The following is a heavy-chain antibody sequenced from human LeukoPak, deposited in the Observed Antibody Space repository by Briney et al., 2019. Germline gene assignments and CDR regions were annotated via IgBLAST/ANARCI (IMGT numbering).Heavy chain of an antibody. CDR3: AIEHPRRYSGSYRTWFDP. Sequence: ASVKVSCKASGYIFTGYYMHWVRQAPGQGLEWMGWINPNSGGTNYAQKFQGRVTMTRDTSISTAYMELSRLRSDDTAVYYCAIEHPRRYSGSYRTWFDPWGQGTLVTVSS. D-gene: IGHD1-26*01. J-gene: IGHJ5*02. CDR1: GYIFTGYY. CDR2: INPNSGGT. V-gene: IGHV1-2*02.